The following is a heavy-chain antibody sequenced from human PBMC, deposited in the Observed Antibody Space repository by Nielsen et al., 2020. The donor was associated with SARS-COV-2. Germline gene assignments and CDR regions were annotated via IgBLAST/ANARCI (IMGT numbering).Heavy chain of an antibody. D-gene: IGHD3-3*01. Sequence: ESLKISCAVYGGSFSGYYWSWIRQPPGKGLEWIGYIYYSGSTNYNPSLKSRVTISVDTSKNQFSLKLSSVTAADTAVYYCARHSTQSSVGITIFGVVIIPDGMDVWGQGTTVTVSS. CDR2: IYYSGST. CDR1: GGSFSGYY. V-gene: IGHV4-59*08. CDR3: ARHSTQSSVGITIFGVVIIPDGMDV. J-gene: IGHJ6*02.